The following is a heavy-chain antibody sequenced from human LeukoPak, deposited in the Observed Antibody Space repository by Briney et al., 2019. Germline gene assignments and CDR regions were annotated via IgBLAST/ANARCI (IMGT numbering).Heavy chain of an antibody. CDR1: GFTFSSYA. CDR3: AKTRPLDSSSWSHGDY. V-gene: IGHV3-23*01. J-gene: IGHJ4*02. CDR2: ISGSGDST. D-gene: IGHD6-13*01. Sequence: GGSLRLSCAASGFTFSSYAMSWVRQAPGKGLEWVSAISGSGDSTYYGDSVKGRFTISRDNYKNTLYLQMNSLRAEDTAVYYCAKTRPLDSSSWSHGDYWGQGTLVTVSS.